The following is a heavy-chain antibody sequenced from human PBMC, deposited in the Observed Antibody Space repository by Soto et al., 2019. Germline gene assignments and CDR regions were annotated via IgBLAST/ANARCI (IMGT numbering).Heavy chain of an antibody. Sequence: ASVKVSCKASGYTFTSYGISWVRQAPGQGLERMGWISAYNGNTNYAQKLQGRVTMTTDTSTSTAYMELRSLRSDDTAVYYCARSKGIAARFYYYYGMDVWGQGTTVTVSS. J-gene: IGHJ6*02. CDR1: GYTFTSYG. V-gene: IGHV1-18*04. D-gene: IGHD6-6*01. CDR2: ISAYNGNT. CDR3: ARSKGIAARFYYYYGMDV.